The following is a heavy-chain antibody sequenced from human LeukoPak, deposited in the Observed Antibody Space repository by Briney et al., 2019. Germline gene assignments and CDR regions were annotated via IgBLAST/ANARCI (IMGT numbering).Heavy chain of an antibody. CDR3: ARAFSPMATTPFDY. CDR2: IYHSGST. D-gene: IGHD5-12*01. Sequence: SETLSLTCGVSGGSISSGGFSWSWIRQPPGTGLEWIGYIYHSGSTYYKPSLKSRVTISIDRSKNYSSLNLSSVTAADTAVYYCARAFSPMATTPFDYWGQGTLVTVSS. CDR1: GGSISSGGFS. V-gene: IGHV4-30-2*01. J-gene: IGHJ4*02.